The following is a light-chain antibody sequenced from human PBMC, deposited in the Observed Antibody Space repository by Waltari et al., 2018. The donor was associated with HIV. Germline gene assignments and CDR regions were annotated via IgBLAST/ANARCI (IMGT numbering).Light chain of an antibody. V-gene: IGLV1-44*01. CDR1: SSNIGSNS. CDR2: STN. CDR3: ATWDDTLNGVI. J-gene: IGLJ2*01. Sequence: QSVLTQPPSASGTPGQRVTISCSGGSSNIGSNSVHWYQQLPGTAPRLLLYSTNPRPSRVPARFSGSKSGTSASLAISGLQSEDEADYYCATWDDTLNGVIFGGGTKLTVL.